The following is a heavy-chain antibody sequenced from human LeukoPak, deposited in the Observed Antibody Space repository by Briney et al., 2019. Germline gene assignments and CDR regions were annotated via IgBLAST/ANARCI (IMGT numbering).Heavy chain of an antibody. Sequence: GGSLRLSCAASGFTFSNAWMSWVRQAPGKGLEWVGRIKSKTDGGTTDYAAPVKGRFTISRDDSKNTLYLQANSLKTEDTAVYYCTTAHDILTGYFSHSSWGQGTLVTVSS. CDR2: IKSKTDGGTT. CDR1: GFTFSNAW. CDR3: TTAHDILTGYFSHSS. V-gene: IGHV3-15*01. D-gene: IGHD3-9*01. J-gene: IGHJ5*02.